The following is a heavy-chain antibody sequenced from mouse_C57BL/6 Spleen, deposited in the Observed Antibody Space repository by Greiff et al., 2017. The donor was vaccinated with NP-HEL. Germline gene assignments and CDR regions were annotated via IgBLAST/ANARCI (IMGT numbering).Heavy chain of an antibody. CDR1: GFTFSSYG. CDR2: ISSGGSYT. V-gene: IGHV5-6*01. D-gene: IGHD1-1*01. Sequence: EVQLVESGGDLVKPGGSLKLSCAASGFTFSSYGMSWVRQTPDKRLEWVATISSGGSYTYYPDSVKGRFTISRDNAKNTLYLQMSSLKSEDTAMYYCARRGVVGYFDVWGTGTTVTVSS. J-gene: IGHJ1*03. CDR3: ARRGVVGYFDV.